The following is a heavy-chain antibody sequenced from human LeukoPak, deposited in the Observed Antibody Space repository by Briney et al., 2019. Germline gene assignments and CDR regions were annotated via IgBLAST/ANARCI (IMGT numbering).Heavy chain of an antibody. D-gene: IGHD6-6*01. CDR2: IHYSGST. V-gene: IGHV4-59*01. CDR3: ARMPGEARRYARDFDY. Sequence: SETLSLTCTVSGGSINNYYWSWIRQPAGKGLEWIGYIHYSGSTTYNPSLKGRVTISVDTSENQFSLKLSSVTAADTALYYCARMPGEARRYARDFDYWGQGTLVTVSS. CDR1: GGSINNYY. J-gene: IGHJ4*02.